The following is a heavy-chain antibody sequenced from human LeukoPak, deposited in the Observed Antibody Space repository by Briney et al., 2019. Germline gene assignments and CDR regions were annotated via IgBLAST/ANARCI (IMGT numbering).Heavy chain of an antibody. CDR1: GYTFTDYF. D-gene: IGHD2-2*02. J-gene: IGHJ4*02. V-gene: IGHV1-2*02. CDR3: LKLLPAAIG. CDR2: INPNSGGT. Sequence: ASVKVSCKTSGYTFTDYFMHWVRQAPGQGLEWMGWINPNSGGTNYAQKFQGRVTMTRDTSISTAYMELSRLRSDDTAVYYCLKLLPAAIGWGQGTLVTVSS.